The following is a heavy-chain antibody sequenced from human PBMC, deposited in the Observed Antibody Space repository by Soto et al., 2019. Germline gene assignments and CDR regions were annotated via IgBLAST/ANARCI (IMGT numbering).Heavy chain of an antibody. V-gene: IGHV4-31*02. Sequence: WTWIRPHPGKGLEWIGSAYYSGSTNYNPSLKSRVTISVDTSKNQFSLKLSSVSAADTAVYYCARGAGGNFYFDYWGQGTLVTVSS. D-gene: IGHD2-21*02. CDR2: AYYSGST. J-gene: IGHJ4*02. CDR3: ARGAGGNFYFDY.